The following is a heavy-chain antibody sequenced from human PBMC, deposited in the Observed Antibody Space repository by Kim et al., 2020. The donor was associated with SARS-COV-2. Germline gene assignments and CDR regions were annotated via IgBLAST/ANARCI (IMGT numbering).Heavy chain of an antibody. V-gene: IGHV3-64D*06. J-gene: IGHJ2*01. D-gene: IGHD3-10*01. CDR3: VKEYHYGDGYWYFDL. Sequence: DTVQGRFTISRDNSKNTLYLQMSSLRAEDTAVYYCVKEYHYGDGYWYFDLWGRGTLVTVSS.